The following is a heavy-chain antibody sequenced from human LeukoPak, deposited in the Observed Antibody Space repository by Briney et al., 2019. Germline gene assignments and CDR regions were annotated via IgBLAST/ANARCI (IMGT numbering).Heavy chain of an antibody. CDR3: VRDADGGNSWFDT. J-gene: IGHJ5*02. V-gene: IGHV3-21*04. D-gene: IGHD4-23*01. CDR2: ISPTSSYM. Sequence: GGSLRLSCGVSGFTLSSYAMCWVRQAPGKGLEWVSWISPTSSYMYYADSVKGRFTISRDNAKNSLYLQMNSLRAEDTALYYCVRDADGGNSWFDTWGQGTLVTVSS. CDR1: GFTLSSYA.